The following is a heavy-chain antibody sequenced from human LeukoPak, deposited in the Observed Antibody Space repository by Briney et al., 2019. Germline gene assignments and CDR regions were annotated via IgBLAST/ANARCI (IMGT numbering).Heavy chain of an antibody. J-gene: IGHJ4*02. CDR2: IYYSGST. CDR1: GGSISSGSYY. D-gene: IGHD3-22*01. Sequence: SQTLPLTCCVSGGSISSGSYYCSWLRQPPRKGLGWIGYIYYSGSTNYNPSLKSRVTISVDTSKNQFSLKLSSVTAADTAVYYCARARYDSSGYRFDYWGQGTLVTVSS. CDR3: ARARYDSSGYRFDY. V-gene: IGHV4-61*01.